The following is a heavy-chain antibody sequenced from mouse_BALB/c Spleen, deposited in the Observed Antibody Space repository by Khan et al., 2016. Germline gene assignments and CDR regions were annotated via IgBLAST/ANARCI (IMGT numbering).Heavy chain of an antibody. CDR1: GFTFSTFG. V-gene: IGHV5-17*02. CDR2: ISGSSSTI. J-gene: IGHJ2*01. CDR3: ARNYDGSGFDY. Sequence: EVELVESGGGLVQPGGSRKLSCAASGFTFSTFGMHWVRQAPEKGLEWVAYISGSSSTIFYADTVRGRFTISRDNPKNTLFLQMTSLRSEDTAMYYCARNYDGSGFDYWGQGTIFTVSS. D-gene: IGHD1-1*01.